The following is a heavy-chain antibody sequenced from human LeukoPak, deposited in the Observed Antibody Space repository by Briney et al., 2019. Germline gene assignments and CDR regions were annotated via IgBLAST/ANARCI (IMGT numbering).Heavy chain of an antibody. D-gene: IGHD5-12*01. CDR2: IYYSGST. J-gene: IGHJ4*02. CDR3: ASDDSGYDPDY. CDR1: ARSISSSSYY. V-gene: IGHV4-39*01. Sequence: PSENLSLNGSVSARSISSSSYYWGWIRKRPGKRLGLIARIYYSGSTYYKPSLKRLVTISVDTSKTQFSLKRSSVTAADTAVYYCASDDSGYDPDYGGQGTLVTVSA.